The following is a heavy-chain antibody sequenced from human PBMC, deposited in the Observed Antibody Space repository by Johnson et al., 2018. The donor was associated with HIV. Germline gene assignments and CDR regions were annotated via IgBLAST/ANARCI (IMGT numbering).Heavy chain of an antibody. CDR1: GFTFNSYA. J-gene: IGHJ3*02. CDR3: ARDTPGGQSWFRENKYAFDI. Sequence: QVQLVESGGGLVKPGGSLRLSCAASGFTFNSYATHWVRQAPGKGLEWVSRINSDGSSTYYADSVKGLFTISRDNSQKTVYLQMNSLRADDTAVYYCARDTPGGQSWFRENKYAFDILGQGTMVTVSS. CDR2: INSDGSST. D-gene: IGHD3-10*01. V-gene: IGHV3-NL1*01.